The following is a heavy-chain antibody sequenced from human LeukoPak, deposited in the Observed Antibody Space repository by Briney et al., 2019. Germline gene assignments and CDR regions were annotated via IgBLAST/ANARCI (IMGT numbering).Heavy chain of an antibody. D-gene: IGHD3-22*01. CDR1: GFTVSSNY. CDR3: ARARYYYDSSGYYYLDY. CDR2: IYSGGST. Sequence: GGPLRLSCAASGFTVSSNYMSWVRQAPGKGLEWVSVIYSGGSTYYADSVKGRFTISGDNSKNTLYLQMNSLRAEDTAVYYCARARYYYDSSGYYYLDYWGQGTLVTVSS. J-gene: IGHJ4*02. V-gene: IGHV3-66*01.